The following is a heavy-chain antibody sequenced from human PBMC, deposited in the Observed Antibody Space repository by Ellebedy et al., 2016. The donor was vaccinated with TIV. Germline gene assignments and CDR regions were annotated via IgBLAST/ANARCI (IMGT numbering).Heavy chain of an antibody. CDR3: ASAYCIGATCRVFDC. CDR2: ISIDSRII. J-gene: IGHJ4*02. CDR1: GSTLSSYS. V-gene: IGHV3-21*01. Sequence: GESLKISCAACGSTLSSYSMNWVRQAPGKGPEWLSSISIDSRIIYYTDSVKGRFTISRDNAKNSLYLQMSSLRAEDTAVYYCASAYCIGATCRVFDCWGQGTLVTVSS. D-gene: IGHD2-15*01.